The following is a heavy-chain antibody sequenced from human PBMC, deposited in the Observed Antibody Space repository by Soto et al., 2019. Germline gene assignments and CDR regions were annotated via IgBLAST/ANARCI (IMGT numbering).Heavy chain of an antibody. CDR2: ISRSSSTI. Sequence: GGSLRLSCAASGCTFSSYSRNWVRQAPGKGLEWVSYISRSSSTIYYAYSVNGRFTISRANAKNSLYLQMNSLRDEDTAVYYCAREGITIFGVVRGPDYYGMDVWGQGT. J-gene: IGHJ6*02. CDR1: GCTFSSYS. CDR3: AREGITIFGVVRGPDYYGMDV. V-gene: IGHV3-48*02. D-gene: IGHD3-3*01.